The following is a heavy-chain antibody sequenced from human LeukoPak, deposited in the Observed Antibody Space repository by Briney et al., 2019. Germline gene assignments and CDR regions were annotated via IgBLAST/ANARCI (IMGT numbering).Heavy chain of an antibody. CDR2: INHSGST. CDR3: ARRGFGELDYYYYYYMDV. CDR1: GVSFSGYF. D-gene: IGHD3-10*01. V-gene: IGHV4-34*01. J-gene: IGHJ6*03. Sequence: SETLSLTCAVYGVSFSGYFWSWIRQPPGKGLEWIGEINHSGSTNHNPPLKSRVTISVDMSKNQFSLKLSSVTAADTAVYYCARRGFGELDYYYYYYMDVWGKGTTVTISS.